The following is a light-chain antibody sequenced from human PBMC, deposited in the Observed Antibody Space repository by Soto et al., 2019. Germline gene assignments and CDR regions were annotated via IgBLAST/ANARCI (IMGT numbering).Light chain of an antibody. V-gene: IGKV1-5*03. J-gene: IGKJ4*01. CDR1: QNIESW. Sequence: DIQMTQSPSTLSASVGDRVTITCRASQNIESWLAWYQQKPGKAPKLLIYKASSLESGVSSRFSGSGSGTEFTLTISSLQPDDLATYYCQQYSSTSLLTFGGGTKVDIK. CDR2: KAS. CDR3: QQYSSTSLLT.